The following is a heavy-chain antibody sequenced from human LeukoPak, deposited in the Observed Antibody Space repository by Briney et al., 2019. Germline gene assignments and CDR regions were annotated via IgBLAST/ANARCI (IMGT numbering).Heavy chain of an antibody. D-gene: IGHD6-13*01. Sequence: GGSLRLSCAASGFTFSSYGMHWVRQAPGKGLEWVAFIRYDGSNKYYADSVKGRFTISRDNSKNTLYLQMNSLRAEDTAVYYCAKPQPGIAAAVDAFDIWGQGTMVTVSS. J-gene: IGHJ3*02. CDR1: GFTFSSYG. CDR3: AKPQPGIAAAVDAFDI. V-gene: IGHV3-30*02. CDR2: IRYDGSNK.